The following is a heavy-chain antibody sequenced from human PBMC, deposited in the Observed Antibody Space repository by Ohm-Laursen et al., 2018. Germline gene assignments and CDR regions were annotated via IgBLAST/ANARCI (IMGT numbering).Heavy chain of an antibody. D-gene: IGHD5-24*01. CDR1: GFTFGDYA. CDR2: IRSKAYGGTT. Sequence: SLRLSCTASGFTFGDYAMSWFRQAPGKGLEWVGFIRSKAYGGTTEYAASVKGRFTISRDDSKSIAYLQMNSLKTEDTAVYYCTRGRWLQLCYFDYWGQGTLVTVSS. V-gene: IGHV3-49*03. CDR3: TRGRWLQLCYFDY. J-gene: IGHJ4*02.